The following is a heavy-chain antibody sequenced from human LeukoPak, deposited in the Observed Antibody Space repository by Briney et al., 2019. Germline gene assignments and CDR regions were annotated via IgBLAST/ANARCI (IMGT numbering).Heavy chain of an antibody. CDR3: ARGCSSPRCFGGSPGDY. J-gene: IGHJ4*02. V-gene: IGHV1-2*02. Sequence: GASVKVSCKASGYTFTGDYVHWVRQAPGQGLEWMGWINPNSGGTIYAQNFQGRVTMTRDTSISTAYMELSRLRSDDTAVYFCARGCSSPRCFGGSPGDYWGQGTLVTVSS. D-gene: IGHD2-2*01. CDR1: GYTFTGDY. CDR2: INPNSGGT.